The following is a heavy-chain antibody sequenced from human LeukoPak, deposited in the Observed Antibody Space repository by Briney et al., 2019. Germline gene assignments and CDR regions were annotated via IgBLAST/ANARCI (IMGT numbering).Heavy chain of an antibody. CDR3: ARGGYSYGYMGYFDY. CDR1: GYTFTAYY. D-gene: IGHD5-18*01. J-gene: IGHJ4*02. Sequence: GASVKVSCKASGYTFTAYYIHWLRQAPGQGPEWMGWISAYNGNTNYAQKLQGRVTMTTDTSTSTAYMELRSLRSDDTAVYYCARGGYSYGYMGYFDYWGQGTLVTVSS. CDR2: ISAYNGNT. V-gene: IGHV1-18*04.